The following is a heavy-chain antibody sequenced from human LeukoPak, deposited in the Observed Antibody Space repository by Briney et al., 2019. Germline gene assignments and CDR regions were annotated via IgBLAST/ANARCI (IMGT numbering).Heavy chain of an antibody. D-gene: IGHD1-26*01. J-gene: IGHJ4*02. CDR1: GYTFTGYY. CDR3: ARGRFRWELEIRDFDY. V-gene: IGHV1-8*02. Sequence: ASVKVSCKASGYTFTGYYMHWVRQATGQGLEWMGWVNPNSGNTGYAQTFQGRVTMTRNTSISTAYMELSSLRSEDTAVYYCARGRFRWELEIRDFDYWGQGTLVTVSS. CDR2: VNPNSGNT.